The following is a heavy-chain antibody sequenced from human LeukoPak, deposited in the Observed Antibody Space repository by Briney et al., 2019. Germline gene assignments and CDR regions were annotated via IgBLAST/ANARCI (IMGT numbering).Heavy chain of an antibody. V-gene: IGHV1-46*01. D-gene: IGHD3-3*01. Sequence: ASVKVSCKASGYTFTSYYMHWMRQAPRQGLEWMGIINPSGGSTSYAQKFQGRVTMTTDTSTSTAYMELRSLRSDDTAVYYCARGRWYDFWSFDPWGQGTLVTVSS. J-gene: IGHJ5*02. CDR2: INPSGGST. CDR1: GYTFTSYY. CDR3: ARGRWYDFWSFDP.